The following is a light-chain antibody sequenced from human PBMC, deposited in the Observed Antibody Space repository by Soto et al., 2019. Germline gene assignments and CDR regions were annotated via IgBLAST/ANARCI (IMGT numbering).Light chain of an antibody. CDR2: TSS. V-gene: IGKV1-39*01. Sequence: DIQMTQSPSSLSASVGDTVTITCRASRSIRGNVNWFQQKPGEAPKLLIHTSSRLQSGVPSRFSGSGFGTDFTLTIDSLQPEDFSTFYCQQSYSNPRTFGQATTLEIK. CDR3: QQSYSNPRT. CDR1: RSIRGN. J-gene: IGKJ2*01.